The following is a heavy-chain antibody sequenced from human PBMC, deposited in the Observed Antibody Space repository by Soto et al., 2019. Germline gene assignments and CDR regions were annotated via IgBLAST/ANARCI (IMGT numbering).Heavy chain of an antibody. CDR2: ISYDGSNK. V-gene: IGHV3-30-3*01. J-gene: IGHJ3*02. Sequence: GGSLRLSCAASGFTFSSYAMHWVRQAPGKGLEWVAVISYDGSNKYYADSVKGRFTISRDNSKNTLYLQMNSLRAEDTAVYYCARGGSYSVHDAFDIWGQGTMVTVSS. CDR3: ARGGSYSVHDAFDI. D-gene: IGHD1-26*01. CDR1: GFTFSSYA.